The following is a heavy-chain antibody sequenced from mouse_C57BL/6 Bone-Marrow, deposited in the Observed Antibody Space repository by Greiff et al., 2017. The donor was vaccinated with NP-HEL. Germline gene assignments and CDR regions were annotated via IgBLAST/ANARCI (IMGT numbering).Heavy chain of an antibody. J-gene: IGHJ1*03. CDR3: ARNEGLLRSYWYFDV. CDR2: INYDGSST. CDR1: GFTFSDYY. Sequence: EVMLVESEGGLVQPGSSMKLSCTASGFTFSDYYMAWVRQVPEKGLEWVANINYDGSSTYYLDSLKSRFIISRDNAKNILYLQMSSLKSEDTATYYCARNEGLLRSYWYFDVWGTGTTVTVSS. D-gene: IGHD1-1*01. V-gene: IGHV5-16*01.